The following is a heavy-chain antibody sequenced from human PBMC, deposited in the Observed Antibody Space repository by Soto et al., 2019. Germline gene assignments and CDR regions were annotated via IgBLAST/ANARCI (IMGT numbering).Heavy chain of an antibody. CDR3: ARGTGRRAFDI. J-gene: IGHJ3*02. Sequence: SETLSLTCTVSGGSISSYYWSWIRQPPGKGQERIGYIYYSGSTNYNPSLKSRVTISVDTSKNQFSLKLSSVTAADTAVYYCARGTGRRAFDIWGQGTMVTVSS. CDR2: IYYSGST. CDR1: GGSISSYY. D-gene: IGHD4-17*01. V-gene: IGHV4-59*01.